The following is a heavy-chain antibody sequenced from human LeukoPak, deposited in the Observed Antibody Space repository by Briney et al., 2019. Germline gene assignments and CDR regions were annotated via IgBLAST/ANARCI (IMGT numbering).Heavy chain of an antibody. CDR3: ARVPAGVIGMKDAFDI. J-gene: IGHJ3*02. Sequence: GGSLRLSCAASGFTFGSFAMSWVRQAPGKGLEWVSAISGSGGSTYYADSVKGRFTISRHNAKNSLYLQMNSLRAEDTAVYYCARVPAGVIGMKDAFDIWGQGTMVTVSS. V-gene: IGHV3-23*01. CDR1: GFTFGSFA. D-gene: IGHD3-16*02. CDR2: ISGSGGST.